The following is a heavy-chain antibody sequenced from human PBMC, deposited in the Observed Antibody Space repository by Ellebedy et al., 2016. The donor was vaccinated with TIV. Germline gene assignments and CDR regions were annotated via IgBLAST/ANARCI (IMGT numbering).Heavy chain of an antibody. V-gene: IGHV4-34*01. CDR1: GGSFSGYY. J-gene: IGHJ5*01. D-gene: IGHD3-22*01. Sequence: SETLSLXCAVYGGSFSGYYWSWIRQPPGKGLEWIGEINHSGSTSYNTSLKSRLTISVDTYKNQFSLRLGFVTAADTAVYYCARGRQFSDTSGYYLDSWGQGGLVTVSS. CDR2: INHSGST. CDR3: ARGRQFSDTSGYYLDS.